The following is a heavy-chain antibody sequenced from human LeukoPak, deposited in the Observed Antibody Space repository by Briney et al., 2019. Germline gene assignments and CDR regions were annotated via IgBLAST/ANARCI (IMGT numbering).Heavy chain of an antibody. J-gene: IGHJ4*02. Sequence: ASVKVSCKASGYTFTDYYMHWVRQAPGHGLEWMGWINLNGGGTHYVQEFQGRVTMTRDTSTSTAYMELSGLRSDDTAIYYCTRGGDDEGPNYFDYWGQGTLVTVSS. CDR1: GYTFTDYY. D-gene: IGHD3-10*01. CDR2: INLNGGGT. V-gene: IGHV1-2*02. CDR3: TRGGDDEGPNYFDY.